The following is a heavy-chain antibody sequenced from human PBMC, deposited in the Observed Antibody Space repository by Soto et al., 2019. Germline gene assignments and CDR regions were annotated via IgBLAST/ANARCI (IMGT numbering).Heavy chain of an antibody. Sequence: SSETLSLTCTVSGGSISSGGYYWSWIRQHPGKGLEWIGYIYYSGSTYYNPSLKSRVTISIDTSKNQFSLKLSSVTAADTAVYYCAIMDTAMETGFDYWGQGTLVTVSS. CDR1: GGSISSGGYY. J-gene: IGHJ4*02. CDR3: AIMDTAMETGFDY. V-gene: IGHV4-31*03. D-gene: IGHD5-18*01. CDR2: IYYSGST.